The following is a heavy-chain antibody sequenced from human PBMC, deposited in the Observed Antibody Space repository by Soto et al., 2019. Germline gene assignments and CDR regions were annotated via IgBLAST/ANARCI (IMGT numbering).Heavy chain of an antibody. Sequence: PGGSLRLSCAASGFTFSNYAMHWVRQAPGEGLEWVAIISFDGINRFYRDSVKGRFTISRDNSKNTLYLEMSSLRVEDTAVYFCAKDLAYCSCVNGSHHTGSDNLAQHTLLPISA. J-gene: IGHJ1*01. V-gene: IGHV3-30*18. D-gene: IGHD2-21*01. CDR3: AKDLAYCSCVNGSHHTGSDN. CDR1: GFTFSNYA. CDR2: ISFDGINR.